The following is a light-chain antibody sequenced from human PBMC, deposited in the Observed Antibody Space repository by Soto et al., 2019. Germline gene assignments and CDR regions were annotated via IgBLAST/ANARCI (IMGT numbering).Light chain of an antibody. CDR1: QGLVHSDGNTY. CDR2: QIS. CDR3: VQDTQFPYT. V-gene: IGKV2-24*01. Sequence: DIVMTQTPLSSPVTLGQPASISCRSSQGLVHSDGNTYLSWLQQRPGQPPRLLIYQISNRFSGVPDRFSGSGVGTHFTLKINRVEAEDVGIYYCVQDTQFPYTFGHGTKLEIK. J-gene: IGKJ2*01.